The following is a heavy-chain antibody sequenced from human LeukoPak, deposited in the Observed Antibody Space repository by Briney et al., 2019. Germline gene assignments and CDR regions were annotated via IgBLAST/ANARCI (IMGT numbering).Heavy chain of an antibody. D-gene: IGHD3-9*01. CDR3: AREGLDILTGYPHDY. J-gene: IGHJ4*02. Sequence: GASVKVPCKASGYTFTRYGISWVRQAPGQGLEWMGWISAYNGNTDYAQKLHGRVTLTTGTSTSTAYMELRSLRSDDTAVYYCAREGLDILTGYPHDYWGQGTLVTVSS. CDR1: GYTFTRYG. V-gene: IGHV1-18*01. CDR2: ISAYNGNT.